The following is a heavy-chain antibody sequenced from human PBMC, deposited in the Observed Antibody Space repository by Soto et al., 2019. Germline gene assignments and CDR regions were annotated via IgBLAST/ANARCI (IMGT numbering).Heavy chain of an antibody. CDR1: GGAFSGFY. CDR2: INDSGTT. Sequence: GPGPRWASETLSLTCAIYGGAFSGFYWSWIRQPPGKGLEWIGEINDSGTTNYNPSLKSRVTISADTSKTHFSLRLTSVTAADTAVYYCARETSQNVYSHYGMDVWGQGTTVTVSS. CDR3: ARETSQNVYSHYGMDV. J-gene: IGHJ6*02. V-gene: IGHV4-34*01.